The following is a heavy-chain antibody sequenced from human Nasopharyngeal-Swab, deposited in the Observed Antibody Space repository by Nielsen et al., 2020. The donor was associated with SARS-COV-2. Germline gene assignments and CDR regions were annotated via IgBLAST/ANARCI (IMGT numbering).Heavy chain of an antibody. CDR1: GGSISSSSYY. J-gene: IGHJ4*02. CDR2: IYYSGST. V-gene: IGHV4-39*01. Sequence: SETLSLTCTVSGGSISSSSYYWGWIRQPPGKGLEWIGGIYYSGSTYYNPSLKSRVTISVDTSKNQFSLKLSSVTAADTAVYYCARQLTSITIFGVVTRAFDYWGQGTLVTVSS. D-gene: IGHD3-3*01. CDR3: ARQLTSITIFGVVTRAFDY.